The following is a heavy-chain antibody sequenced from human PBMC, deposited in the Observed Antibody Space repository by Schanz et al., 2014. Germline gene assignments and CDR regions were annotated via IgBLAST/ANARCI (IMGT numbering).Heavy chain of an antibody. CDR3: ARGPDYGSGSYSSY. CDR2: ITASGDYM. CDR1: RFTFSSYS. V-gene: IGHV3-21*01. D-gene: IGHD3-10*01. J-gene: IGHJ4*02. Sequence: EVQLVESGGGLVQPGGSLRLSCAASRFTFSSYSFNWVRQAPGKGLEWVSSITASGDYMHYADSVKGRFTISRDNARNSLYLQMNNLRVEDTAVYYCARGPDYGSGSYSSYWGQGTLVTVSS.